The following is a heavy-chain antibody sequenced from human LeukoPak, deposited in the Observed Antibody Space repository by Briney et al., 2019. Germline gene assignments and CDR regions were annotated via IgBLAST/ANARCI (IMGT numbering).Heavy chain of an antibody. CDR3: VRDGGVSGYDLLDY. V-gene: IGHV3-7*01. D-gene: IGHD5-12*01. J-gene: IGHJ4*02. CDR2: INQDGSEE. CDR1: GFTFSHYW. Sequence: GGSLRLSCAASGFTFSHYWMTWVRQAPGKGLEWVAQINQDGSEEYYMDSVKARFTIPRDNAKNSVFLQMNSLRAEDTAVYYCVRDGGVSGYDLLDYWGQGTLVTVSS.